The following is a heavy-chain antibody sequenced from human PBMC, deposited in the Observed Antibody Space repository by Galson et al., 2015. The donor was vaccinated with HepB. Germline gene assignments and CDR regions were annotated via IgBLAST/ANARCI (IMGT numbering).Heavy chain of an antibody. CDR1: GFTYSSYG. Sequence: SLRLSCAASGFTYSSYGMHWVRQAPGKGLEWVAVIWYDGSNKYHADSVKGRFTISRDNSKNTLYVQMNSLRAEDTAVYYCAREADGIAAAGLDYWGQGTLVTVSS. CDR3: AREADGIAAAGLDY. D-gene: IGHD6-13*01. CDR2: IWYDGSNK. J-gene: IGHJ4*02. V-gene: IGHV3-33*01.